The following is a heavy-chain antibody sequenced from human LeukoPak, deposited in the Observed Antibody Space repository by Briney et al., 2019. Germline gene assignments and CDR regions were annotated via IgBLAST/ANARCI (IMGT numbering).Heavy chain of an antibody. D-gene: IGHD3-10*01. J-gene: IGHJ6*02. Sequence: ASVKVSCKASGYTFTSYDINWVRQATGQGLEWMGWMNPNSGNTGYAQKFQGRVTMTRNTSISTAYMELSSLRSEDTAVYYCARDLTVRGVKDYYYGMDVWGQGTTVTVSS. CDR3: ARDLTVRGVKDYYYGMDV. CDR2: MNPNSGNT. CDR1: GYTFTSYD. V-gene: IGHV1-8*01.